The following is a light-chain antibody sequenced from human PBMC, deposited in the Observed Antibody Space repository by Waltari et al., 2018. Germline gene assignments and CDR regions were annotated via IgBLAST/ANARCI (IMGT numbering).Light chain of an antibody. Sequence: DIQMTQSPSTLSASVGDRVTITCRASQTISNWLAWYQQKPGKAPELLIYDASTLESGVPSRFSGSGSGTEFTLTISSLQPDDFATYTCLQYNNFPLTFGGATEVAFK. CDR2: DAS. CDR3: LQYNNFPLT. J-gene: IGKJ4*01. V-gene: IGKV1-5*01. CDR1: QTISNW.